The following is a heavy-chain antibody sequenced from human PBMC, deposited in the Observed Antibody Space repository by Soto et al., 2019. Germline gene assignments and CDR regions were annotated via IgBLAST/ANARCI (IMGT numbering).Heavy chain of an antibody. CDR2: TYYRSKWYN. Sequence: SQTLSLTCAISGDSVSSNSAAWNWIRQSPSRGLEWLGRTYYRSKWYNDYAVSVKSRITINPDASKHQFSLQLNSVTPEDTAVYYSASVPYSRGWYSHGMDVWGQGTTVNVSS. D-gene: IGHD6-19*01. V-gene: IGHV6-1*01. J-gene: IGHJ6*02. CDR1: GDSVSSNSAA. CDR3: ASVPYSRGWYSHGMDV.